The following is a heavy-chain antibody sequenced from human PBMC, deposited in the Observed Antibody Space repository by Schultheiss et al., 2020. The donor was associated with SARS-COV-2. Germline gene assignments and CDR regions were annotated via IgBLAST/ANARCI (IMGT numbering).Heavy chain of an antibody. CDR3: AKERLGYCSGGSCYPFDY. CDR1: GGSISSSSYY. J-gene: IGHJ4*02. V-gene: IGHV4-39*07. Sequence: SETLSLTCTVSGGSISSSSYYWGWIRQPPGKGLEWIGSIYYSGRTYYNPSLKSRVTISVDTSKNQFSLKLSSVTAEDTAVYYCAKERLGYCSGGSCYPFDYWGQGTLVTVSS. CDR2: IYYSGRT. D-gene: IGHD2-15*01.